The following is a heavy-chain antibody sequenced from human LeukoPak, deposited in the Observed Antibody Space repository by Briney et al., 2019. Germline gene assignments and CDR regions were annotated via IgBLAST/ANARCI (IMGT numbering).Heavy chain of an antibody. J-gene: IGHJ4*02. Sequence: GGSLRLSCAGSGFTFSSYSMNWVRQAPGKGLEWVSSISSSRSYIYYADSVKGRFTISRDNAKNSLYLQMNSLRAEDTAVYYCARDGYSYGYVDYWGQGTLVTVSS. V-gene: IGHV3-21*01. CDR2: ISSSRSYI. CDR3: ARDGYSYGYVDY. CDR1: GFTFSSYS. D-gene: IGHD5-18*01.